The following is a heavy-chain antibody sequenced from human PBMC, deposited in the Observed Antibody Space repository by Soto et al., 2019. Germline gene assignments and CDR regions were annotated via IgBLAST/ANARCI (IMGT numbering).Heavy chain of an antibody. V-gene: IGHV3-7*03. J-gene: IGHJ5*02. D-gene: IGHD4-17*01. CDR1: GLTFRNGW. CDR3: AVYGYGVSAAAS. CDR2: INQDGSER. Sequence: PGGSLRLSCAVSGLTFRNGWLSCVLRAPGKGLEWGANINQDGSERYYVDSVRGRFTISRDNVENSLYLQLNSLKPEDTAVYYCAVYGYGVSAAASWGQGTLVTVSS.